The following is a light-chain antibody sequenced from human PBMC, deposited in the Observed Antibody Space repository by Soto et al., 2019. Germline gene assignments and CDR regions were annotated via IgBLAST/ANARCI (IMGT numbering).Light chain of an antibody. CDR2: DGS. Sequence: DIQMTQSPPSLSASVGDSVTITCQATQNIRNYLNWYQHKPGRAPKLLIYDGSSLQTGVPSRFSGGGSGTDFTLIITDLQSEDAATYYCQQYDYVPLTFGGGTKVEI. J-gene: IGKJ4*01. CDR1: QNIRNY. CDR3: QQYDYVPLT. V-gene: IGKV1-33*01.